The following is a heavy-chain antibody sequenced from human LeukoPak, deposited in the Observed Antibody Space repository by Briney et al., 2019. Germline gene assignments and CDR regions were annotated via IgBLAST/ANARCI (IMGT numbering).Heavy chain of an antibody. CDR3: ARGMVVGGSGAFDY. CDR1: AFTLRVYA. Sequence: GGSLRLSCAASAFTLRVYAFSWFRQAPGKGLEWVSGISGSGVSTYYADFVRGRFTISRDDSKNTLYLQMNSLRAEDTDLYYCARGMVVGGSGAFDYWGQGTLVTVSS. V-gene: IGHV3-23*01. CDR2: ISGSGVST. J-gene: IGHJ4*02. D-gene: IGHD2-15*01.